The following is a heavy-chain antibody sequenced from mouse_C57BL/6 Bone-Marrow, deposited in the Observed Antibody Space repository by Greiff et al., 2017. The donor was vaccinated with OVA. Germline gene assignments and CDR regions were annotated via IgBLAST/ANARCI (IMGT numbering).Heavy chain of an antibody. CDR1: GYAFTNYL. J-gene: IGHJ4*01. V-gene: IGHV1-54*01. CDR3: ARCGYDGHYYAMDY. D-gene: IGHD2-2*01. Sequence: QVQLQQSGAELVRPGTSVKVSCKASGYAFTNYLIEWVKQRPGQGLEWIGVINPGSGGTNYNEKFKGKATLTADKSSSTAYMQLSSLTSEDSAVYFCARCGYDGHYYAMDYWGQGTSVTVSS. CDR2: INPGSGGT.